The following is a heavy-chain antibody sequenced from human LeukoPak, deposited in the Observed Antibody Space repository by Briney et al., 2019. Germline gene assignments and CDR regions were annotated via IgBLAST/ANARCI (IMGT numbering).Heavy chain of an antibody. CDR3: ARPGVGSGRYGAFDI. CDR2: INHSGST. Sequence: SETLSLTCAVYGGSFSGYYWSWIRQPPGKGLEWIGEINHSGSTNYNPSLKSRVTISVDTSKNQFSLKLSSVTAADTAVYYCARPGVGSGRYGAFDIWGQGTMVTVSS. D-gene: IGHD5-18*01. CDR1: GGSFSGYY. V-gene: IGHV4-34*01. J-gene: IGHJ3*02.